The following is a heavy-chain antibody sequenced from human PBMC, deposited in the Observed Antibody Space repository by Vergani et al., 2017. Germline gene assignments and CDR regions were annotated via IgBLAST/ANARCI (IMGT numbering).Heavy chain of an antibody. CDR1: GFTFSRYA. CDR3: AKDPLPHRAGIAAAGTTR. D-gene: IGHD6-13*01. Sequence: EVQLLESGGGLVQPGGSLRLSCAASGFTFSRYALSWVRQAPGKGLWWVSAISAGGGSKYYADSVKGRFTISRDNSKNTLYLQMNSLRAEDTAVYYWAKDPLPHRAGIAAAGTTRWGQGTLLTVPS. CDR2: ISAGGGSK. V-gene: IGHV3-23*01. J-gene: IGHJ4*02.